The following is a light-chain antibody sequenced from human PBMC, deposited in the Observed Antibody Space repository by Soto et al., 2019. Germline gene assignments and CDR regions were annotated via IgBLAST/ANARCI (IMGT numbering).Light chain of an antibody. CDR2: KAS. V-gene: IGKV1-5*03. Sequence: DIQMTQSPSTLSASVGDRVTITCRASQSITTWLAWYQQKPGKAPNLLIYKASNLESGVPSRFSGSGSGTEFTLTISGLQRDDFATYYCQQYETYYTFGQATKLEIK. CDR1: QSITTW. J-gene: IGKJ2*01. CDR3: QQYETYYT.